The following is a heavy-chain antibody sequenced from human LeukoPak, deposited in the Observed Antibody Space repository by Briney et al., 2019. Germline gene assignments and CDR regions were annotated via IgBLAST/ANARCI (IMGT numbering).Heavy chain of an antibody. CDR2: ISGSATGT. J-gene: IGHJ3*02. Sequence: GGSLRLSCAASGFTFSSYAMSWVRQAPGKGLEWVSSISGSATGTYCADSVKGRFTISRDNSKNTLYLQMDSLRAEDTAVYYCARRADSSSRAFDMWGQGTMVTVST. CDR1: GFTFSSYA. D-gene: IGHD6-6*01. CDR3: ARRADSSSRAFDM. V-gene: IGHV3-23*01.